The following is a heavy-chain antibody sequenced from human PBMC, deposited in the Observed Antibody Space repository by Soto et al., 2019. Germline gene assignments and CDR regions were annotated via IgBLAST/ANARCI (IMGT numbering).Heavy chain of an antibody. V-gene: IGHV1-18*01. D-gene: IGHD6-13*01. CDR2: ISAYNGNT. CDR1: GYTFTSYG. CDR3: AGVSPSSRAAEP. Sequence: QVQLVQSGAEVKKPGASVRVSCKASGYTFTSYGISWVRQAPGQGLEWMGWISAYNGNTNYAQSLQGRVTMTTDTSATTAYMELRSLKSDDTAVYYCAGVSPSSRAAEPWGQGTLVTVS. J-gene: IGHJ4*02.